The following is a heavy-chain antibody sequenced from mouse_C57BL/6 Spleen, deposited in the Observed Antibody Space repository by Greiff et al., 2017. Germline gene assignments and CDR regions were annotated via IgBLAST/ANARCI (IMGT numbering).Heavy chain of an antibody. CDR2: IDPENGDT. Sequence: VQLKESGAELVRPGASVKLSCTASGFNIKDDYMHWVKQRPEQGLEWIGWIDPENGDTEYASKFQGKATITADTSSNTAYLQLSSLTSEDTAVYDCTGGGSSDVGAMDYWGQGTSVTVSS. V-gene: IGHV14-4*01. CDR3: TGGGSSDVGAMDY. J-gene: IGHJ4*01. CDR1: GFNIKDDY. D-gene: IGHD1-1*01.